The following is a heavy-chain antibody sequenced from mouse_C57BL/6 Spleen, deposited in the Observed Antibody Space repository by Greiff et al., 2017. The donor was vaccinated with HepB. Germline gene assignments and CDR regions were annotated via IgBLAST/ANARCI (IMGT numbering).Heavy chain of an antibody. CDR1: GYSFTGYY. J-gene: IGHJ2*01. CDR3: ARDSYDGPYYFDY. V-gene: IGHV1-42*01. CDR2: INPSTGGT. Sequence: VQLQQSGPELVKPGASVKISCKASGYSFTGYYMNWVKQSPEKSLEWIGEINPSTGGTTYNQKFKAKATLTVDKSSSTAYMQLKSPTSEDSAVYYCARDSYDGPYYFDYWGQGTTLTVSS. D-gene: IGHD2-3*01.